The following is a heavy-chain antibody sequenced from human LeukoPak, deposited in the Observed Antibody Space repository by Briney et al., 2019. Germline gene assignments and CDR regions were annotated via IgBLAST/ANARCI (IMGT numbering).Heavy chain of an antibody. CDR2: ILFDGNNK. J-gene: IGHJ5*02. V-gene: IGHV3-33*01. CDR1: GFTFMFHA. Sequence: GGSLGLSCAASGFTFMFHAMHWVRQAPGTGLEGGAVILFDGNNKYYTDSVKGRFSISRDNSNNTLYLQMNSVRGEDTAVYFCARNRGWGSSGSGSRWGWFDAWGQGTLVTVSS. CDR3: ARNRGWGSSGSGSRWGWFDA. D-gene: IGHD3-22*01.